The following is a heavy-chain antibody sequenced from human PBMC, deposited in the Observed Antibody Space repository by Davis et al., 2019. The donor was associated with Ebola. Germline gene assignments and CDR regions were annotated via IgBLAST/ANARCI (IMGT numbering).Heavy chain of an antibody. CDR1: GYTFNSFD. CDR3: ATAGVKGYYYGMDV. Sequence: AASVKVSCKASGYTFNSFDIHWVRQATGQGLEWMGWMNPNSGNTGYAQRFQGRVTMTRNTSISTAYMELSSLRSEDTAMYYCATAGVKGYYYGMDVWGKGTTVTVSS. V-gene: IGHV1-8*01. D-gene: IGHD1-14*01. CDR2: MNPNSGNT. J-gene: IGHJ6*04.